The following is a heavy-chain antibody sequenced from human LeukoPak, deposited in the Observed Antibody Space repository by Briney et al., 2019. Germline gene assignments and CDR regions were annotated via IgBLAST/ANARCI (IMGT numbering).Heavy chain of an antibody. V-gene: IGHV4-39*01. Sequence: PSETLSLTCTVSGGSISSYYWGWIRQPPGKGLEWIGSIYYSGSTYYNPSLKSRVTISVDTSKNQFSLKLSSVTAADTAVYYCARFLAGTVDYWGQGTLVTVSS. CDR3: ARFLAGTVDY. CDR2: IYYSGST. J-gene: IGHJ4*02. CDR1: GGSISSYY. D-gene: IGHD6-19*01.